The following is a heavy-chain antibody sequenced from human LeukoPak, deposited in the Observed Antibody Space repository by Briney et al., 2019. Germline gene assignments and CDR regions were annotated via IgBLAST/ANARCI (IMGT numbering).Heavy chain of an antibody. J-gene: IGHJ3*02. CDR2: IYYSGST. Sequence: SETLSLTCTVSGGSIGSYYWSWIRQPPGKGLEWIGYIYYSGSTNYNPSLKGRVTISVDTSKNQFSLKLSSVTAADTAVYYCARLKREAMVRGVIIPYDAFDIWGQGTMVTVSS. CDR1: GGSIGSYY. V-gene: IGHV4-59*08. CDR3: ARLKREAMVRGVIIPYDAFDI. D-gene: IGHD3-10*01.